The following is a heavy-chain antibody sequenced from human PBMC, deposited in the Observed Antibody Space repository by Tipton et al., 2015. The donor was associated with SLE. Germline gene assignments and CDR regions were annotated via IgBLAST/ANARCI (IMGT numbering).Heavy chain of an antibody. CDR2: IYDNGNT. V-gene: IGHV4-39*02. D-gene: IGHD6-19*01. CDR1: GDSISSSGYY. J-gene: IGHJ4*02. Sequence: TLSLTCTVSGDSISSSGYYWVWIRQPPGKGLEWVGSIYDNGNTYYNPSLKSRATISADTSKNLFSLKLSSVTAADMAVHYCARRSLLAVPKWGQGTLVTVSS. CDR3: ARRSLLAVPK.